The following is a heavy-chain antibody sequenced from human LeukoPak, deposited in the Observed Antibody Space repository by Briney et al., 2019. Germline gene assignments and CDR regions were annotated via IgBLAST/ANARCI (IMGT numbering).Heavy chain of an antibody. CDR3: ARADPKTLTLTFDY. Sequence: SETLSLTCIVSGFSITSGYYWGWIRQPPGKGLEWIGSIYHIGSTYYSPSLKSRVSLSVDTSKNQFSLKLTSVTAADTAVYYCARADPKTLTLTFDYWGQGTLVTVSS. J-gene: IGHJ4*02. CDR1: GFSITSGYY. D-gene: IGHD4/OR15-4a*01. V-gene: IGHV4-38-2*02. CDR2: IYHIGST.